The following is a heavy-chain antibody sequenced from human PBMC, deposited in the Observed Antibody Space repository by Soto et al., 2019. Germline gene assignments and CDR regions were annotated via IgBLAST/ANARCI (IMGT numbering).Heavy chain of an antibody. D-gene: IGHD2-2*02. CDR1: GFTFSSYG. Sequence: GGSLRLSCAASGFTFSSYGMHWVRQAPGKGLEWVAVISYDGSNKYYADSVKGRFTISRDNSKNTLYLQMNSLRAEDTAVYYCARGYCSSTSCYSLRLNWFDPWGQGTLVTVSS. V-gene: IGHV3-30*03. J-gene: IGHJ5*02. CDR3: ARGYCSSTSCYSLRLNWFDP. CDR2: ISYDGSNK.